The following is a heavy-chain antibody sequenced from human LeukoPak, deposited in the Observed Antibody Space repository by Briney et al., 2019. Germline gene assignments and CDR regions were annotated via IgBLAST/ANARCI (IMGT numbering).Heavy chain of an antibody. V-gene: IGHV3-7*01. CDR3: TRDTGGSGSYPDY. J-gene: IGHJ4*02. D-gene: IGHD1-26*01. CDR1: GFTFSSYW. Sequence: GGSLRLSCAASGFTFSSYWMTWVRQTPGKGLEWVANIKQDGGERYFWDSVRDRFTISRDNAKNSLSLQMNSLRAEDTGVYYCTRDTGGSGSYPDYWGQGTPVTVSS. CDR2: IKQDGGER.